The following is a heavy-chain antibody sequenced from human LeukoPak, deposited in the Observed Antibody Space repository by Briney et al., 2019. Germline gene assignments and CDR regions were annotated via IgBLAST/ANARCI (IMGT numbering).Heavy chain of an antibody. D-gene: IGHD3-22*01. Sequence: SETLSLTCTVSGYSISSGYYWSWIRQPPGKGLEWIGYIYYSGSTNYNPSLKSRVTISVDTSKNQFSLKLSSVTAADTAVYYCARHDSGYYYFDYWGQGTLVTVSS. CDR3: ARHDSGYYYFDY. CDR2: IYYSGST. CDR1: GYSISSGYY. J-gene: IGHJ4*02. V-gene: IGHV4-59*08.